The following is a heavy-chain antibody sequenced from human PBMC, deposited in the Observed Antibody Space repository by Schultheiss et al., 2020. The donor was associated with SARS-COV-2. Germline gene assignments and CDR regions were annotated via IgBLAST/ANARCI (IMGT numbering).Heavy chain of an antibody. J-gene: IGHJ6*02. D-gene: IGHD2-21*02. CDR1: GFTFSSYA. CDR2: ISSNGGST. Sequence: GGSLRLSCSASGFTFSSYAMHWVRQAPGKGLEYVSAISSNGGSTYYADSVKGRFTISRDNSKNTLYLQMNSLRDEDTAVYYCARMVTRPDYYGMDVWGQGATVTVSS. CDR3: ARMVTRPDYYGMDV. V-gene: IGHV3-64*04.